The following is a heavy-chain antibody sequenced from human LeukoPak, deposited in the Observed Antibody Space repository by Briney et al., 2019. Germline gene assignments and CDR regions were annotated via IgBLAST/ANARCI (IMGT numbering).Heavy chain of an antibody. V-gene: IGHV1-2*02. D-gene: IGHD3-22*01. CDR3: ARVYYYYDSSGILTLYFDY. CDR1: GYTFTSYY. CDR2: VNPTSGGT. J-gene: IGHJ4*02. Sequence: ASVKVSCKPSGYTFTSYYMHWVRQAPGQGLEWMGWVNPTSGGTNYAQTFQGRVTMTRDTSISTAYMELSRLRSDDTAVYYCARVYYYYDSSGILTLYFDYWGQGTLVTVSS.